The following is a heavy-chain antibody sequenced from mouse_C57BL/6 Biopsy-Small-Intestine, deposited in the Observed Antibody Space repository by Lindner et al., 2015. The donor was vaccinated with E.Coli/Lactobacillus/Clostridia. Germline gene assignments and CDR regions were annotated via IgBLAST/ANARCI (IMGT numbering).Heavy chain of an antibody. J-gene: IGHJ3*01. Sequence: VQLQESGPELVKPGASVKISCKASGYAFSSSWMNWVKQRPGKGLEWIGRIYPGDGDTNYNGKFKGKATLTADESSSTAYMQLSSLTSEDSAVYFCAKPSWFAYWGQGTLVTVSA. CDR3: AKPSWFAY. CDR2: IYPGDGDT. V-gene: IGHV1-82*01. CDR1: GYAFSSSW.